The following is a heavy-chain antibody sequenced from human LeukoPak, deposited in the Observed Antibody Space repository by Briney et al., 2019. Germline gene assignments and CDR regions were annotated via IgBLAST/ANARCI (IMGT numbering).Heavy chain of an antibody. CDR1: GFTLSSYW. V-gene: IGHV3-7*01. D-gene: IGHD6-13*01. J-gene: IGHJ4*02. Sequence: PGGSLRLSCAASGFTLSSYWMSWVRQAPGKGLEWVANIKEDGSEKYYVDSVKGRFTISRDNAKNSLYLQMNSLRAEDTAVYYCGRIGIEAAGRGLIDHWGQGTLVIVSS. CDR2: IKEDGSEK. CDR3: GRIGIEAAGRGLIDH.